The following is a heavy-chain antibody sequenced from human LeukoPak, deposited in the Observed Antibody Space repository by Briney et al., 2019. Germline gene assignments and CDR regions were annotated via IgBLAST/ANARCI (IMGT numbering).Heavy chain of an antibody. CDR1: GYTFIGYY. CDR3: ARDASPFDY. J-gene: IGHJ4*02. Sequence: ASVKVSCKASGYTFIGYYIHWVRRAPGQGLEWMGWISPNSGGTNYEEKFQGRVTMTRDTSVSTAYMELSRLRSDDTAVYYCARDASPFDYWGQGTLVTVSS. V-gene: IGHV1-2*02. CDR2: ISPNSGGT.